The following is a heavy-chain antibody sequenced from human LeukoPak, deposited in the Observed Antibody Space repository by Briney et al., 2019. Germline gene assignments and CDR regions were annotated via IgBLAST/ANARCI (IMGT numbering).Heavy chain of an antibody. CDR2: IKQDGSEK. Sequence: GGSLRLSCAAPGFTFINYWMSWVRQAPGKGLEWVANIKQDGSEKYYVDSVKDRFTISRDNAKNSLYLQMNSLRAEDAAVYYCTRENWYIDYWGQGNLVTVSS. CDR1: GFTFINYW. CDR3: TRENWYIDY. J-gene: IGHJ4*02. V-gene: IGHV3-7*01.